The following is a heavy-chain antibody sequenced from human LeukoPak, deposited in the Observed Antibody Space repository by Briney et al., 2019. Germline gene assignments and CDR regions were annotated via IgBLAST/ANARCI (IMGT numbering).Heavy chain of an antibody. J-gene: IGHJ4*02. V-gene: IGHV5-51*01. CDR3: ASGTWELSQYYFDY. Sequence: GGSLRLSCAASGFTFTSYWIGWVRQMPGKGLEWMGIIYPGDSDTRYSPSFQGQVTISADKSISTAYLQWSSLKASDTSMYYCASGTWELSQYYFDYWGQGTLVTVSS. CDR1: GFTFTSYW. D-gene: IGHD1-26*01. CDR2: IYPGDSDT.